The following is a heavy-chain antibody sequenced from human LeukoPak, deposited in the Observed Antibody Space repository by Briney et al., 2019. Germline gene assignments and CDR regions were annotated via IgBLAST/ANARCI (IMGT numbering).Heavy chain of an antibody. CDR3: ARDVSVLEWLRNWFDP. CDR1: GFTFSSYS. CDR2: ISSSSSYI. D-gene: IGHD3-3*01. V-gene: IGHV3-21*01. J-gene: IGHJ5*02. Sequence: GGSLRLSCAASGFTFSSYSMNWVRQAPGKGLEWVSSISSSSSYIYYADSVKGRFTISRDNAKDSLYLQMNSLRAEDTAVYYCARDVSVLEWLRNWFDPWGQGTLVTVSS.